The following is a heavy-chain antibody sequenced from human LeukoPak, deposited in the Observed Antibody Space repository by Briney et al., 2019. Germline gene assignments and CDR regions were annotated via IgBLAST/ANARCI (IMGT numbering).Heavy chain of an antibody. CDR3: ARDWEYYYDRSGYNDY. D-gene: IGHD3-22*01. V-gene: IGHV4-39*07. CDR1: GDSITNNNYY. J-gene: IGHJ4*02. CDR2: IYYTGRT. Sequence: SETLSLTCTVSGDSITNNNYYWGWIRQPPGKGLEWIGSIYYTGRTYYKPSLESRLTLSVDTSKNQFSLRLTSVTAADTAVYYCARDWEYYYDRSGYNDYWGQGTLVIVSS.